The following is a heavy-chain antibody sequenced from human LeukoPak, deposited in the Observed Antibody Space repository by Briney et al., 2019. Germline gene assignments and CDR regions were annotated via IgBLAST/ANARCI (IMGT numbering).Heavy chain of an antibody. CDR3: AKGQLWPGVAYFDY. J-gene: IGHJ4*02. CDR1: GFTFSTFA. V-gene: IGHV3-23*01. CDR2: ISASGGNT. D-gene: IGHD5-18*01. Sequence: PGGSLRLSCAASGFTFSTFAMSWVRQAPGKGLEWVSLISASGGNTYYADSMKGRLTISRDNSKNTLYLQMSSLRAEDTAVYYCAKGQLWPGVAYFDYWGQGTLATVSS.